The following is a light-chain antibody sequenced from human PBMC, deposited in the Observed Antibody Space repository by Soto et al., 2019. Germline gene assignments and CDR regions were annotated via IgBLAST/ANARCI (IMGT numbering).Light chain of an antibody. CDR3: SSYAGSSNV. V-gene: IGLV2-8*01. CDR2: DVN. CDR1: SKDVGYYNY. Sequence: QSALTQPPSASGSPGQSVTIACTGTSKDVGYYNYVSWYQQPPGKAPKLLIYDVNKRPSGVPDRFSGSKSGNTASLTVSGLQAEDEADYYCSSYAGSSNVFGTGTKVTVL. J-gene: IGLJ1*01.